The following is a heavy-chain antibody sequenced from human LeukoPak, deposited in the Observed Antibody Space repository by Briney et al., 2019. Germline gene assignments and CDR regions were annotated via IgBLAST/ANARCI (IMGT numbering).Heavy chain of an antibody. CDR1: GASVSSGTYY. CDR2: IYYSGST. CDR3: ARSFMGSTDY. J-gene: IGHJ4*02. Sequence: KTSETLSLTCTVSGASVSSGTYYWSWIRQPPGKGLEWIGYIYYSGSTNYNPSLKSRVTISVDTSKNQFSLNLSSVTAADTAVYYCARSFMGSTDYWGQGTLVTVSS. V-gene: IGHV4-61*01. D-gene: IGHD2-2*01.